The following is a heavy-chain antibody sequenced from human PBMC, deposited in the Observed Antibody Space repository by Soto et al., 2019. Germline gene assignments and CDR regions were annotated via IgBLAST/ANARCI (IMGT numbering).Heavy chain of an antibody. J-gene: IGHJ4*02. D-gene: IGHD3-22*01. V-gene: IGHV3-30-3*01. CDR1: GFTFSSYA. CDR3: ARAPLSSSGYFQYFDY. CDR2: ISYDGSNK. Sequence: GESLKISCAASGFTFSSYAMHWVRQAPGKGLEWVAVISYDGSNKYYADSVKGRFTISRDNSKNTLYLQMNSLRAEDTAVYYCARAPLSSSGYFQYFDYWGQGTLVTVSS.